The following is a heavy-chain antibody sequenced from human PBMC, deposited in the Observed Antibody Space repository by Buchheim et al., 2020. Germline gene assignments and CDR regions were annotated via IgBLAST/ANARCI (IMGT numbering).Heavy chain of an antibody. J-gene: IGHJ4*02. V-gene: IGHV3-66*01. CDR1: GFSVSSNY. CDR2: IYGNDYP. Sequence: EEKLVESGGGLVQPGGSLRLSCAASGFSVSSNYMNWVRQPPGKGLEWVSLIYGNDYPKYTDSAKGRFTISRDDSQNIVFLHMNRLRVEDTAVYYCARDTSSPARADWWGRGTL. CDR3: ARDTSSPARADW. D-gene: IGHD3/OR15-3a*01.